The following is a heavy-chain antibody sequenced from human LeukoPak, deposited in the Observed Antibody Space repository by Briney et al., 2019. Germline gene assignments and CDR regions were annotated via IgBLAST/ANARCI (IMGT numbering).Heavy chain of an antibody. Sequence: SETLSLTCAVYGGSFSGYYGSWIRQPPGKGLEWIGEINHSGSTNYNPSLKSRVTISVDTSKNQFSLKLSSVTAADTAVYYCKGSGYSDYWGQGTLVTVSS. CDR1: GGSFSGYY. CDR2: INHSGST. D-gene: IGHD3-22*01. V-gene: IGHV4-34*01. CDR3: KGSGYSDY. J-gene: IGHJ4*02.